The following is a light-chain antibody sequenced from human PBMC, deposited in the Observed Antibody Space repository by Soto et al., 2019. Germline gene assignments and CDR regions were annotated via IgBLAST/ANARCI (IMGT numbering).Light chain of an antibody. CDR2: RNN. V-gene: IGLV1-47*01. J-gene: IGLJ7*01. CDR3: AAWDDSLSGVV. Sequence: QAVVTQPPSASGTPGQRVTISCSGSSSNIGSNYVYWYQQFPGTAPKLLIYRNNERPSGVPDRFSGSKSGTSASLAISGLRPEDEANFYCAAWDDSLSGVVFGGGTQLTVL. CDR1: SSNIGSNY.